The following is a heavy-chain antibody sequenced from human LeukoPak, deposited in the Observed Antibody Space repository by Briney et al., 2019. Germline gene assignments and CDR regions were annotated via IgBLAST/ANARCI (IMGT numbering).Heavy chain of an antibody. Sequence: PGGSLRLSCAASGFTFSTYDMNWVRQAPGKGLEWVSYISSSGSTRYYADSVKGRFTISRDNARNSLYLQMNSLRAEDTAVYYCARADRFAFDIWGQGTMVTVSS. J-gene: IGHJ3*02. V-gene: IGHV3-48*03. D-gene: IGHD3-16*01. CDR1: GFTFSTYD. CDR3: ARADRFAFDI. CDR2: ISSSGSTR.